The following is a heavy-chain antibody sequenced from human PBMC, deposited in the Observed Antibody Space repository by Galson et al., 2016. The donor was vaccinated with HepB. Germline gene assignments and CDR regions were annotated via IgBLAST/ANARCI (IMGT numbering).Heavy chain of an antibody. V-gene: IGHV1-8*02. CDR1: GYTFSSFD. J-gene: IGHJ6*02. CDR2: MNPKSGNT. D-gene: IGHD4/OR15-4a*01. Sequence: SVKVSCKASGYTFSSFDINWVRQAPGQGLEWMGWMNPKSGNTGYAQTFKERVTMTRDTSITTAYLELSSLRSEDTAVYYCARGGTLPKTNLYGMDVWGQGTTVPVSS. CDR3: ARGGTLPKTNLYGMDV.